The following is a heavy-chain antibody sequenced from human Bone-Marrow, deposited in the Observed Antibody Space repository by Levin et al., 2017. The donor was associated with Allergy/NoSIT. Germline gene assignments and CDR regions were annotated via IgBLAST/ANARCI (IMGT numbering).Heavy chain of an antibody. D-gene: IGHD2/OR15-2a*01. V-gene: IGHV3-9*01. CDR1: GFTFDDYA. CDR2: ISWNSGRK. J-gene: IGHJ5*02. Sequence: PGGSLRLSCAASGFTFDDYAMHWVRQAPGKGLEWVSGISWNSGRKGYADSVKGRFTISRDNAKNSLYLQMKSLRAEDTALYYCTKGGHEQLILLGDNGSWGFFDPWGQGTLVTVSS. CDR3: TKGGHEQLILLGDNGSWGFFDP.